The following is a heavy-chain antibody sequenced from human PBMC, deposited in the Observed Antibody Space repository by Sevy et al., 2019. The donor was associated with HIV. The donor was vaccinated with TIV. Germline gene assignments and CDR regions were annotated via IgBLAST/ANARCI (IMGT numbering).Heavy chain of an antibody. Sequence: ASVKVSCKASGYTFTSYYMHWVRQAPGQGLEWMGIINPSGGSTSYAQKFQGSVTMTRDTSTSTVYMELSSLRSEDTAVYYCARDQKERVVVAATTYRRHDRYFDIWGQGTMVTVSS. CDR3: ARDQKERVVVAATTYRRHDRYFDI. CDR2: INPSGGST. J-gene: IGHJ3*02. D-gene: IGHD2-15*01. CDR1: GYTFTSYY. V-gene: IGHV1-46*01.